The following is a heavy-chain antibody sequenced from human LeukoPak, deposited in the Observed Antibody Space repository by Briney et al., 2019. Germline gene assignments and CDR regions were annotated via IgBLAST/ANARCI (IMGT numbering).Heavy chain of an antibody. CDR2: MNPNSGNT. V-gene: IGHV1-8*03. J-gene: IGHJ3*02. CDR1: GYTFNSYD. D-gene: IGHD6-6*01. CDR3: ARGIAARLGRAFDI. Sequence: GASVKVSCNASGYTFNSYDINWVRQATGQGLEWMGWMNPNSGNTGYAQKFQGRVTITRNTSISTAYMELSSLRSEDTAVYYCARGIAARLGRAFDIWGQGTMVTVSS.